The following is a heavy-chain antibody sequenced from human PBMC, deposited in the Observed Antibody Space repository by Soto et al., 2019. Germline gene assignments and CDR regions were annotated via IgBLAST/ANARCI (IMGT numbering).Heavy chain of an antibody. J-gene: IGHJ5*02. Sequence: SETLSLTCTVSGGSISSSSYYWGWIRQPPGKGLEWIGSIYYSGSTYYNPSLKSRVTISVATSKNQFSLKLSSVTAADTAVYYCARHELSRYQLLQQGRFVNWFDPWGQGTLVTVSS. CDR1: GGSISSSSYY. D-gene: IGHD2-2*01. V-gene: IGHV4-39*01. CDR3: ARHELSRYQLLQQGRFVNWFDP. CDR2: IYYSGST.